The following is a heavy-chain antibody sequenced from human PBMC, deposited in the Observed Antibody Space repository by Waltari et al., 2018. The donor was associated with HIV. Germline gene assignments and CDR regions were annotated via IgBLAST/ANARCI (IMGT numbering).Heavy chain of an antibody. CDR3: ARYYYYDSSGYYYNSAYFQH. CDR1: GGTFRSYA. V-gene: IGHV1-69*12. D-gene: IGHD3-22*01. CDR2: IIPIFGTA. Sequence: QVQLVQSGAEVKKPGSSVKVSCKASGGTFRSYAISWVRQAPGQGLEWMGGIIPIFGTANYAQKFQGRVTITADESTSTAYMELSSLRSEDTAVYYCARYYYYDSSGYYYNSAYFQHWGQGTLVTVSS. J-gene: IGHJ1*01.